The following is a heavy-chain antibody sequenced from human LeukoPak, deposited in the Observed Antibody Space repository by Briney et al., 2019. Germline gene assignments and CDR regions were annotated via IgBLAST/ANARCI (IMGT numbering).Heavy chain of an antibody. CDR2: IYYSGST. CDR3: ARHSGSYSNWFDP. D-gene: IGHD1-26*01. V-gene: IGHV4-39*01. Sequence: SETLSLTCNVSGGSISSSSYYWGWIRQPPGKGLEWIGSIYYSGSTYYNPSLKSRVTISVDTSKNQFSLKLSSVTAADTAVYYCARHSGSYSNWFDPWGQGTLVTVSS. CDR1: GGSISSSSYY. J-gene: IGHJ5*02.